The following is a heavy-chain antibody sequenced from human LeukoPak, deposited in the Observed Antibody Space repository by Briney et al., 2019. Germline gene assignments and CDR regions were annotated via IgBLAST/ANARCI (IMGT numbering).Heavy chain of an antibody. V-gene: IGHV3-7*01. CDR2: IKQDGSEK. D-gene: IGHD1-26*01. CDR1: GFTFSSYW. J-gene: IGHJ6*03. CDR3: ARKGGATTYGKYYYYMDV. Sequence: SGGSLRLSCAASGFTFSSYWMSWVRQAPGKGLEWVANIKQDGSEKYYVDSVKGRFTISRDNAKNSLYLQMNSLRAEDTAVYYCARKGGATTYGKYYYYMDVWGKGTTVTISS.